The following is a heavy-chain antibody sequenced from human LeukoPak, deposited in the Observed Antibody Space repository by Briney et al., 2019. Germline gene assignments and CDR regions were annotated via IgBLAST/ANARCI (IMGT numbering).Heavy chain of an antibody. Sequence: ASVKVSCKASGYTFTGYYMHWVRQAPGQGLEWMGWINPNSGGTNYAQKFQGRVTMTRDTSISTAYMELSRLRSDDTAVYYCARVEKLWSHFDYWGQGTLVTVSS. D-gene: IGHD5-18*01. CDR2: INPNSGGT. CDR1: GYTFTGYY. V-gene: IGHV1-2*02. CDR3: ARVEKLWSHFDY. J-gene: IGHJ4*02.